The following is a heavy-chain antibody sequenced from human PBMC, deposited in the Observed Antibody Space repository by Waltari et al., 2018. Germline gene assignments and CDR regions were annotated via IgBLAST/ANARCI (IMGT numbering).Heavy chain of an antibody. D-gene: IGHD6-19*01. Sequence: QVQLQGSGPGLVKPSETLSLTCTVSGGSISSYYWTWIRQPPGKGLEWIGYIYYSGSTNYNPSLKSRVTISVDTSKNQFSLKLSSVTAADTAVYYCAREHSSGWYPPDAFDIWGQGTMVTVSS. CDR1: GGSISSYY. CDR3: AREHSSGWYPPDAFDI. J-gene: IGHJ3*02. V-gene: IGHV4-59*01. CDR2: IYYSGST.